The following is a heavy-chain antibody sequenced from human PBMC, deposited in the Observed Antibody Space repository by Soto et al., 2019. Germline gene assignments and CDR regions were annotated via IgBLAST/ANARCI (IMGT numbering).Heavy chain of an antibody. J-gene: IGHJ3*02. CDR1: GGSISVTDNF. CDR2: IYYSGIT. V-gene: IGHV4-39*02. D-gene: IGHD3-3*01. CDR3: ATTARYYDVLSGYYLPGTSNI. Sequence: PSETLSLTCTVAGGSISVTDNFWGWIRQPPGKGLECLGSIYYSGITHYNPSLKSRLTISVDTSRDHFSLSLTSVTAADTAVYYSATTARYYDVLSGYYLPGTSNIWGQGTLVTVSS.